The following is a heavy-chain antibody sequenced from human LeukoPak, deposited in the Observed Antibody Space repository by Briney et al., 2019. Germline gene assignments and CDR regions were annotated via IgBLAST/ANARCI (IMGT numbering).Heavy chain of an antibody. V-gene: IGHV1-2*02. CDR3: ARGKLRYSSSWYHYYMDV. CDR2: INHNSGGT. Sequence: GASVKVSCKASGYTFTGYYMHWVRQAPGQGLEWMGWINHNSGGTNYAQKFQGRVTMTRDTSISTAYMELSRLRSDDTAVYYCARGKLRYSSSWYHYYMDVWGKGTTVTVSS. CDR1: GYTFTGYY. D-gene: IGHD6-13*01. J-gene: IGHJ6*03.